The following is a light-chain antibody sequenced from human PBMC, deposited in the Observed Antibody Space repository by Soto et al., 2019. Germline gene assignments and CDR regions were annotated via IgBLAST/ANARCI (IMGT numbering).Light chain of an antibody. CDR1: QSIGSN. J-gene: IGKJ1*01. CDR3: QRYTHWPWT. Sequence: EIVMTQSPATLSVSPGERATLSCRTSQSIGSNLAWFQQRPGQAPRLLFYAASIRATGVPARFSGDGSGTEFTLTISSLQSEDFAVYFCQRYTHWPWTFGQGTKVEIK. CDR2: AAS. V-gene: IGKV3-15*01.